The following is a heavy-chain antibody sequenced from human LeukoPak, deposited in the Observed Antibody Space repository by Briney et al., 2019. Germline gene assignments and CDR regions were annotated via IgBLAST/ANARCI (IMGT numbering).Heavy chain of an antibody. CDR2: ISGSGTYI. CDR1: GFTFSSYT. CDR3: ARDYKVVSYYGMDV. D-gene: IGHD2-15*01. J-gene: IGHJ6*02. V-gene: IGHV3-21*01. Sequence: GGSLRLSCATSGFTFSSYTMQWVRQAPGKGLEWVSSISGSGTYIYYADSLKGRFTISRDNAKNSLYLQMNSLRAEDTAVYYCARDYKVVSYYGMDVWGQGTTVTVSS.